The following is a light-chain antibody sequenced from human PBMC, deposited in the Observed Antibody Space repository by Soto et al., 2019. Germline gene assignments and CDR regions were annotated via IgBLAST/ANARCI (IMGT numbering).Light chain of an antibody. CDR1: SSDIGDSNY. V-gene: IGLV2-8*01. J-gene: IGLJ1*01. CDR3: SSYAGNDNYV. Sequence: QSALAQPPSASGSPGRSVTISCTGTSSDIGDSNYVSWYQQHPGNAPKLIMYEINKRPSGVPGRFSGSKSGNTASLTVSGLQAEDEADYYCSSYAGNDNYVFGTGTKVTVL. CDR2: EIN.